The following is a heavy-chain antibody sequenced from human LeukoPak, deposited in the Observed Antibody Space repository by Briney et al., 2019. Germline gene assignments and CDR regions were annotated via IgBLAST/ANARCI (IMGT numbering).Heavy chain of an antibody. CDR3: AREGEDMIVYDY. CDR2: IKQDGSEK. CDR1: GFTFSSYW. Sequence: PGGSLRLSCAASGFTFSSYWTSWVRQAPGKGLEWVANIKQDGSEKYYVDSVKGRFTISRDNAKNSLYLQMNSLRAEDTAVYYCAREGEDMIVYDYWGQGTLVTVSS. D-gene: IGHD3-22*01. J-gene: IGHJ4*02. V-gene: IGHV3-7*01.